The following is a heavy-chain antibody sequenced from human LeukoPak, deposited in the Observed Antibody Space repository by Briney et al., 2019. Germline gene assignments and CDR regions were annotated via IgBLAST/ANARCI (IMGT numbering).Heavy chain of an antibody. CDR1: GGTFSSYA. D-gene: IGHD2-2*01. J-gene: IGHJ4*02. Sequence: ASVKVSCKASGGTFSSYAISWVRQAPGQGLEWMGGIIPIFGTANYAQKFQGRVTITADESTSTAYMELSSLRSEDTAVYYCARDQTYCSSTSCYHLFDYWGQGTLVTVSS. CDR2: IIPIFGTA. CDR3: ARDQTYCSSTSCYHLFDY. V-gene: IGHV1-69*13.